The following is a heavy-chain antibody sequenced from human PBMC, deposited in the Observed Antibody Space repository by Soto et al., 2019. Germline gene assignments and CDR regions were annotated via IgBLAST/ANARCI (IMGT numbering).Heavy chain of an antibody. CDR3: ARVRGGELDYYFDY. J-gene: IGHJ4*01. CDR2: ISSSSSYT. D-gene: IGHD3-16*01. V-gene: IGHV3-11*06. Sequence: GGSLRLSCAASGFTFSDYYMSWIRQAPGKGLEWVSDISSSSSYTNYADSVKGRFTISRDKAKNSLYLQMNSLRAEDTAVYYCARVRGGELDYYFDYWGHGTLVTVSS. CDR1: GFTFSDYY.